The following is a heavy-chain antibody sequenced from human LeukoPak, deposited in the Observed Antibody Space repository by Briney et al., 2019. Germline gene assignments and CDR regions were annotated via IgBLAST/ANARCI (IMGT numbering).Heavy chain of an antibody. CDR2: ISYDGSNK. Sequence: GRSLRLSCAASGFTFSSYAMHWVRQAPGKGLEWVAVISYDGSNKYYADSVKGRFTISRDNSKNTLYLQMNSLRAEDTAVYYCARDRGFCSGGSCHSNYYYGMDVWGKGTTVTVSS. CDR3: ARDRGFCSGGSCHSNYYYGMDV. D-gene: IGHD2-15*01. J-gene: IGHJ6*04. V-gene: IGHV3-30*04. CDR1: GFTFSSYA.